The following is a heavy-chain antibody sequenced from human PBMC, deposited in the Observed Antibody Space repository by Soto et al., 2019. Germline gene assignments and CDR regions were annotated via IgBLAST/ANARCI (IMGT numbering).Heavy chain of an antibody. Sequence: EVQLVESGGGLVQPGGSLRLSCEASGFTFSSYWMHWVRQAPGKGLGWVSRINSDGSTTSYADSVKGRFTISRDNAKNPPYPPITSLRAEDTAVYYCAHGHILGTIFGVVMSSRYYYYMDVWGKGTTVTVSS. CDR2: INSDGSTT. D-gene: IGHD3-3*01. J-gene: IGHJ6*03. CDR3: AHGHILGTIFGVVMSSRYYYYMDV. V-gene: IGHV3-74*01. CDR1: GFTFSSYW.